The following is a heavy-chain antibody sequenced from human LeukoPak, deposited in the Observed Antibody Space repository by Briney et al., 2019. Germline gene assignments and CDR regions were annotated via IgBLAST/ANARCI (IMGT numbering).Heavy chain of an antibody. D-gene: IGHD3-10*01. V-gene: IGHV3-21*01. J-gene: IGHJ3*02. CDR3: ARVFGSGSYFGAFDI. CDR2: ISSSSSYI. CDR1: GFTFSTYS. Sequence: GGSLRLSCAASGFTFSTYSMIWVRQAPGKGLEWVSSISSSSSYIYYADSVKGRFTISRDNAKNSLYLQMNSLRAEDTAVYYCARVFGSGSYFGAFDIWGQGTMVTVSS.